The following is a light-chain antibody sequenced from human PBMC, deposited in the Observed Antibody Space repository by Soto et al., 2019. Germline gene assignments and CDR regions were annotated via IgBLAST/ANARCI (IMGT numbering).Light chain of an antibody. Sequence: IVLTQSPVTLSLSPGEGATLSCRASQSVTGTNLAWYQLRAGQAPRLLIYDAVRRATGIPDRFSGSGSGTDFTLTISRLEPEDFAVYYCHQYGSSLGTFGQGTKVEI. CDR2: DAV. CDR3: HQYGSSLGT. J-gene: IGKJ2*01. CDR1: QSVTGTN. V-gene: IGKV3-20*01.